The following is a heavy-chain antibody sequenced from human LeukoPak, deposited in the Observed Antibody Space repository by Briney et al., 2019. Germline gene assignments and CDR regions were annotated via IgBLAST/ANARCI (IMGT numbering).Heavy chain of an antibody. J-gene: IGHJ3*02. CDR3: ARRGQYYYGSGSYENAFDI. Sequence: GESLKISCKGSGYSFTSYWIGWVRQMSGKGLEWMGITYPGDSDTRYSPSFQGQVTISADKSISTAYLQWSSLKASDTAMYYCARRGQYYYGSGSYENAFDIWGQGTMVTVSS. V-gene: IGHV5-51*01. D-gene: IGHD3-10*01. CDR2: TYPGDSDT. CDR1: GYSFTSYW.